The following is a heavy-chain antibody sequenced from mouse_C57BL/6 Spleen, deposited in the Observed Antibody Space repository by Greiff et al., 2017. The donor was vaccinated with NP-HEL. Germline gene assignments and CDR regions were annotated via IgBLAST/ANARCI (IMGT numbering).Heavy chain of an antibody. CDR2: IYPRSGNT. CDR1: GYTFTSYG. D-gene: IGHD1-1*01. V-gene: IGHV1-81*01. J-gene: IGHJ3*01. CDR3: ARSEGLITTVVDAY. Sequence: QVQLQQSGAELARPGASVKLSCKASGYTFTSYGISWVKQRTGQGLEWIGEIYPRSGNTYYNEKFKGKATLTADKSSSTAYMELRSLTSEDSAVYFCARSEGLITTVVDAYWGQGTLVTVSA.